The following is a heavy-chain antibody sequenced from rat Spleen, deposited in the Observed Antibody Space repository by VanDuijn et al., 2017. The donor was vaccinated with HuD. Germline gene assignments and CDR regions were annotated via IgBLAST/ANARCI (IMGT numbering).Heavy chain of an antibody. CDR1: GYDITSNY. CDR3: AKTTVAYYYVMDA. Sequence: EVQLQESGPGLVKPSQSLSLTCSVTGYDITSNYWGWIRKFPGNEMEWMGFITYSGGISYNPSLKSRISITRDTSKNQFFLQVNSVTTEDTATYYCAKTTVAYYYVMDAWGQGASVTVSS. D-gene: IGHD1-3*01. J-gene: IGHJ4*01. V-gene: IGHV3-1*01. CDR2: ITYSGGI.